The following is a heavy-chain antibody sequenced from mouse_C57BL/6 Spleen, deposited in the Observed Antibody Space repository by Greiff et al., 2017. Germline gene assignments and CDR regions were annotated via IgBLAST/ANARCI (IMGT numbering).Heavy chain of an antibody. CDR1: GFNIKDDY. Sequence: EVQLQESGAELVRPGASVKLSCTASGFNIKDDYMHWVKQRPEQGLEWIGWIDPENGDTEYASKFQGKATITADTSSNTAYLQLSSLTSEDTAVYYCTTLYSNSHFDYWGQGTTLTVSS. V-gene: IGHV14-4*01. CDR2: IDPENGDT. J-gene: IGHJ2*01. CDR3: TTLYSNSHFDY. D-gene: IGHD2-5*01.